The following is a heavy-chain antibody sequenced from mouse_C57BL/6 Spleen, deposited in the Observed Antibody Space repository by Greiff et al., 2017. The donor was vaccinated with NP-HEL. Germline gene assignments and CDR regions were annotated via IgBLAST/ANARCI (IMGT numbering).Heavy chain of an antibody. J-gene: IGHJ2*01. Sequence: VQLQQSGPELVKPGASVKISCKASGYSFTGYYMNWVKQSPEKSLEWIGEINPSTGGTTYNQKFKAKATLTVDKSSSTAYMQLKSLTSEDSAVYYCARGNYYGSRGDYFDYWGQGTTLTVSS. CDR3: ARGNYYGSRGDYFDY. CDR2: INPSTGGT. D-gene: IGHD1-1*01. V-gene: IGHV1-42*01. CDR1: GYSFTGYY.